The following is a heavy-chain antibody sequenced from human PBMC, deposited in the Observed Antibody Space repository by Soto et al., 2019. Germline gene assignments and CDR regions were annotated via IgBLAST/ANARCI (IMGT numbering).Heavy chain of an antibody. V-gene: IGHV1-3*05. Sequence: QVQLVQSGAEEKKPGASVKVSCKASGYTFTNNVMHWVRQAPGQRLEWMGWISADNGNTKYSQKFQGRVTITRDTSENTAYMELSSLRSEDTAVYYCERGEKGTISDYWGQGTLVTVSS. CDR1: GYTFTNNV. D-gene: IGHD1-1*01. J-gene: IGHJ4*02. CDR2: ISADNGNT. CDR3: ERGEKGTISDY.